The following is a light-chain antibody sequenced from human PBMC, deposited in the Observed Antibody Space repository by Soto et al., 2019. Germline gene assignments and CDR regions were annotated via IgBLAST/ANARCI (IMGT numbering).Light chain of an antibody. CDR3: YSSVGSYPLV. CDR2: DVS. CDR1: SSDVGGYNY. V-gene: IGLV2-11*01. Sequence: GSISRTETSSDVGGYNYVSWYQQHPGKAPKLMIYDVSKRPSGVPDRFSGSKSGNTASLTISGLQAEDEADYRCYSSVGSYPLVFGTGTKVTVL. J-gene: IGLJ1*01.